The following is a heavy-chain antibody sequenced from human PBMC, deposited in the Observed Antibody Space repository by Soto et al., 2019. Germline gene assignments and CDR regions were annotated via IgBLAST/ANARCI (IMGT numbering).Heavy chain of an antibody. D-gene: IGHD5-18*01. V-gene: IGHV3-23*01. CDR2: ISGSGGST. CDR3: AKVMVKNWFDP. Sequence: GGSVRLSCAASGFTFSSYAMSWVRQAPGKGLEWVSAISGSGGSTYYADSVKGRFTISRDNSKNTLYLQMNSLRADDTAVYYCAKVMVKNWFDPWGQGTLVTVSS. J-gene: IGHJ5*02. CDR1: GFTFSSYA.